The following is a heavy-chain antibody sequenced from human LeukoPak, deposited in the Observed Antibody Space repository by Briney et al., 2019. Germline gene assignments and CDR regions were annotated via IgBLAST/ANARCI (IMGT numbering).Heavy chain of an antibody. V-gene: IGHV4-34*01. CDR1: GGSFSGYY. J-gene: IGHJ5*02. CDR3: ARGYGNYYGSGSYYNRRWFDP. Sequence: SETLSLTCAVYGGSFSGYYWSWIRQPPGKGLEWIGEINHIGSTNYNPSLKSRVTISEDTSKNQFSLKLSSVTAADTAVYYCARGYGNYYGSGSYYNRRWFDPWGQGTLVTVSS. D-gene: IGHD3-10*01. CDR2: INHIGST.